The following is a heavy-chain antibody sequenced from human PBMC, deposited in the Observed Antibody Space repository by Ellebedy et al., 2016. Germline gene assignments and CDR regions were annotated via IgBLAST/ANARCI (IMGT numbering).Heavy chain of an antibody. D-gene: IGHD6-13*01. CDR1: GYSFTSYW. J-gene: IGHJ3*02. CDR2: IYPGDSDI. CDR3: ARAPRYISSSEVFDI. Sequence: GGSLRLSCKGSGYSFTSYWIGWVRQMPGKGLEWMGIIYPGDSDIIYSPSFQGQVTISAAKSISTAYLQWSSLKASDTAMYYCARAPRYISSSEVFDIWGQGTMVTVSS. V-gene: IGHV5-51*01.